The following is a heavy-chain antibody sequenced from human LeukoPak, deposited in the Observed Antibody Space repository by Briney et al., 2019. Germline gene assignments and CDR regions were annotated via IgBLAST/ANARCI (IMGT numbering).Heavy chain of an antibody. Sequence: ASVKVSCKASGYTFTSYDINWVRQATGQGLEWMGWMNPNSGNTGYAQKFQGRVTMTRSTSISTAYMELSSLRSEDTAVYYCARGRQARLWFGDYYDYYMDVWGKGTTVTVSS. CDR2: MNPNSGNT. CDR1: GYTFTSYD. CDR3: ARGRQARLWFGDYYDYYMDV. D-gene: IGHD3-10*01. V-gene: IGHV1-8*01. J-gene: IGHJ6*03.